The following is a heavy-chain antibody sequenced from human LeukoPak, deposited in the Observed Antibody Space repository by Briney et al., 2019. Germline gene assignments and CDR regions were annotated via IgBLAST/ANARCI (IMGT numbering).Heavy chain of an antibody. J-gene: IGHJ4*02. CDR3: ARGAAVPSYDFWSGPKYYFDY. CDR1: GFTFSSYG. CDR2: IWYDGSNK. Sequence: PGRSLRLSCAASGFTFSSYGMHWVRQAPGKGLEWVAVIWYDGSNKYYADSVKGRFTISRDNSKNTLYPQMNSLRAEDTAVYYCARGAAVPSYDFWSGPKYYFDYWGQGTLVTVSS. V-gene: IGHV3-33*01. D-gene: IGHD3-3*01.